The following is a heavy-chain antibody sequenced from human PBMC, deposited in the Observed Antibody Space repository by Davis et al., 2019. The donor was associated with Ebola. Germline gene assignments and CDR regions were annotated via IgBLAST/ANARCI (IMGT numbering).Heavy chain of an antibody. CDR2: ISTHNGNT. J-gene: IGHJ4*02. D-gene: IGHD5-18*01. CDR3: AKGRQLWRLGYFDY. CDR1: GYTYPSYG. Sequence: ASVKVSCKASGYTYPSYGISWVRQAPGQGLEWLGWISTHNGNTNYAQNFQGRVYMTADTSTYTVYMELRSLRSDDTAVYYCAKGRQLWRLGYFDYWGQGTLVTVSS. V-gene: IGHV1-18*01.